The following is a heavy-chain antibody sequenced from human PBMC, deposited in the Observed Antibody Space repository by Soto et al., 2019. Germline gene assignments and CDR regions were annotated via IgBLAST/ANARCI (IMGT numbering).Heavy chain of an antibody. CDR3: ARGWRTGTNWIYYYYYGMDV. V-gene: IGHV4-34*01. CDR2: INHSGST. D-gene: IGHD1-1*01. CDR1: GGSFSGYY. J-gene: IGHJ6*02. Sequence: QVQLQQWGAGLLKPSETLSLTCAVYGGSFSGYYWSWIRQPPGKGLEWIGEINHSGSTNYNPSLKSRVTISVDTSKNQFSLKLSSVTAADTAVYYCARGWRTGTNWIYYYYYGMDVWGQGTTVTVSS.